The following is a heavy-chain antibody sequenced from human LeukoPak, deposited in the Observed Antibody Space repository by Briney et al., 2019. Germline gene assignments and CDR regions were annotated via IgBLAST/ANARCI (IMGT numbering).Heavy chain of an antibody. CDR2: INHSGST. D-gene: IGHD3-3*01. CDR1: GGSFSGYY. CDR3: ARHTFWSGYYYYGMDV. J-gene: IGHJ6*02. Sequence: PSETLSLTCAVYGGSFSGYYWSWIRQPPGKGLEWIGEINHSGSTNYNPSLKGRVTISVDTSKNQFSLKLSSVTAADTAVYYCARHTFWSGYYYYGMDVWGQGTTVTVSS. V-gene: IGHV4-34*01.